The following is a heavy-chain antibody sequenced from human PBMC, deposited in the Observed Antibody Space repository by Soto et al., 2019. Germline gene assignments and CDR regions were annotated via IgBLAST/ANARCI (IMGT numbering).Heavy chain of an antibody. Sequence: ASVKVSCKASGYTFVDHYIHWLRHTPGQGFEWMAYIDPQNGVARLSQSFKYRVIMTSDTSIPTVFMQLNNLRSDESAVYSCARGILYSHVYFDYWGQGTLVTVSS. CDR3: ARGILYSHVYFDY. J-gene: IGHJ4*02. D-gene: IGHD2-8*01. CDR1: GYTFVDHY. CDR2: IDPQNGVA. V-gene: IGHV1-2*02.